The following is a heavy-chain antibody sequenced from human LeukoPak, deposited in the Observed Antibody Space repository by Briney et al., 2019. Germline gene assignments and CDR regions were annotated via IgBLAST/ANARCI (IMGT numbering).Heavy chain of an antibody. CDR1: GFTFRKYI. V-gene: IGHV3-23*01. CDR3: ANWGGTETIGTIWYGPLDY. D-gene: IGHD2-2*01. J-gene: IGHJ4*02. CDR2: IGGGGDIT. Sequence: PGGSLRLSCTASGFTFRKYIMTWVRQAPGEGLEWVSSIGGGGDITFYADSVKGRFRISRDDSKNTLFLEMNNLRADDTAVYYCANWGGTETIGTIWYGPLDYWGQGTQVIVAS.